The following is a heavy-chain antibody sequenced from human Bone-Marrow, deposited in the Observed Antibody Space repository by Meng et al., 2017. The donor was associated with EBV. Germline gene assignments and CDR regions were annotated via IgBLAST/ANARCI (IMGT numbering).Heavy chain of an antibody. Sequence: VQLQQWGLGLLKPSETLSLTCAVYGGSFSGYYWSWIRQPPGKGLEWIGEINHSGSTNYSPSLKSRVTISVDTSKNQFSLKLSSVTAADTAVYYCARSAKGYFGLWGRGTLVTVSS. CDR2: INHSGST. J-gene: IGHJ2*01. V-gene: IGHV4-34*01. CDR3: ARSAKGYFGL. CDR1: GGSFSGYY.